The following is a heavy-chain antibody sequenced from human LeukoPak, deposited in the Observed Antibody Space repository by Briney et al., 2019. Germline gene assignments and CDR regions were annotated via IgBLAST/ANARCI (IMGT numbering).Heavy chain of an antibody. V-gene: IGHV3-21*01. J-gene: IGHJ4*02. Sequence: PGGSLRLPCAASGFTFSSYSMNWVRRAPGKGLEWVSSISSSSSYIYYADSVKGRFTISRDNAKNSLYLQMNSLRAEDTAVYYCASLPYCSSTSCYLDYWGQGTLVTVSS. D-gene: IGHD2-2*01. CDR2: ISSSSSYI. CDR1: GFTFSSYS. CDR3: ASLPYCSSTSCYLDY.